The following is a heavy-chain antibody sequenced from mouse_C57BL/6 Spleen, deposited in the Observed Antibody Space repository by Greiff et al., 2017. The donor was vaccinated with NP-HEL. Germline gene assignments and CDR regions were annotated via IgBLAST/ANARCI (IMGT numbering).Heavy chain of an antibody. CDR2: INPNNGGT. Sequence: VQLQQSGPELVKPGASVKISCKASGYTFTDYYMNWVKQSHGKSLEWIGDINPNNGGTSYNQKFKGKATLTVDKSSSTAYMELRSLTSEDSAVYYCARDYGSSYREGYFDVWGTGTTVTVSS. D-gene: IGHD1-1*01. J-gene: IGHJ1*03. CDR3: ARDYGSSYREGYFDV. CDR1: GYTFTDYY. V-gene: IGHV1-26*01.